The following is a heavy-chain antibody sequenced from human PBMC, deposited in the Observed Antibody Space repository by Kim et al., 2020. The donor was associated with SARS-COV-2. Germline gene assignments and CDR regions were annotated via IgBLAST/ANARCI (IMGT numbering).Heavy chain of an antibody. V-gene: IGHV3-33*01. CDR2: KK. D-gene: IGHD2-21*02. Sequence: KKNYAESEKGRVHDSRDNSNNTLYLQVNSLQAEDTAVYYCARDFTADYFDYWGQGTLVTVSS. J-gene: IGHJ4*02. CDR3: ARDFTADYFDY.